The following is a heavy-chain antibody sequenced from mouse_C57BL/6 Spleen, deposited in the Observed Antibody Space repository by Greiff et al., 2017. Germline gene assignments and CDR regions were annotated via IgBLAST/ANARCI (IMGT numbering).Heavy chain of an antibody. CDR1: GYTFTSYW. D-gene: IGHD3-1*01. CDR3: ARTGGRAWFAY. Sequence: QVQLQQPGAELVRPGSSVKLSCKASGYTFTSYWMDWVKQRPGQGLEWIGNIYPSDSETHYNQKFKDKATLTVDKSSSTAYMQRSSLTSEDSAVYYCARTGGRAWFAYWGQGTLVTVSA. V-gene: IGHV1-61*01. CDR2: IYPSDSET. J-gene: IGHJ3*01.